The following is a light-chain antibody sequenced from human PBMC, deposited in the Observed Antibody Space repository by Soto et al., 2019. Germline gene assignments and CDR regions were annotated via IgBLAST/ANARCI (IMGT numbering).Light chain of an antibody. CDR2: GAS. Sequence: EIVLTQSPGTLSLSPGERATLSCRASQSVSSSYLAWYQQKPGQAPRILIYGASSRATGIPDRFSGSGSGTDFTLTISRLEPEDLAVYYCQQYGSSPLTFGGGTKVEIK. CDR1: QSVSSSY. CDR3: QQYGSSPLT. V-gene: IGKV3-20*01. J-gene: IGKJ4*01.